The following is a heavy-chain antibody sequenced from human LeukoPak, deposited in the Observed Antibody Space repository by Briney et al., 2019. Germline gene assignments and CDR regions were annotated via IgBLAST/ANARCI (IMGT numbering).Heavy chain of an antibody. D-gene: IGHD6-13*01. CDR3: ARGYSSSWYYFDY. CDR2: ISYDGSNK. J-gene: IGHJ4*02. CDR1: GFTFSSYA. V-gene: IGHV3-30*04. Sequence: PGRSLRHSCAASGFTFSSYAMHWVRQAPGKGLEWVAVISYDGSNKYYADSVKGRFTISRDNSKNTLYLQMNSLRAEDTAVYYCARGYSSSWYYFDYWGQGTLVTVSS.